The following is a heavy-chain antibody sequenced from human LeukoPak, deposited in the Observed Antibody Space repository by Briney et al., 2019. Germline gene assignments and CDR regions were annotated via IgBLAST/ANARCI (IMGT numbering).Heavy chain of an antibody. CDR1: GYTYTSYG. CDR3: ARDRRILTGPDY. Sequence: AAVKVSFMASGYTYTSYGISGLRQARAQGLEGMGWICAYNGNTKYAQKLQASVTMTTDTSTSTAYMERRSLRSDDTAVYYCARDRRILTGPDYWGQGTLVTVSS. D-gene: IGHD3-9*01. V-gene: IGHV1-18*04. CDR2: ICAYNGNT. J-gene: IGHJ4*02.